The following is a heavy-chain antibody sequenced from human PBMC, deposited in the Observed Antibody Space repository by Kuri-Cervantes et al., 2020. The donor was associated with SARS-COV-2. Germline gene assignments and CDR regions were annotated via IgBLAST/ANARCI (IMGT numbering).Heavy chain of an antibody. CDR3: TRERELTTVTTIFDY. V-gene: IGHV3-49*03. D-gene: IGHD4-17*01. CDR1: GYSISSGYY. J-gene: IGHJ4*02. Sequence: GESLKISCAVSGYSISSGYYWGWFRQAPGKGLEWVGFIRSKAYGGTTEYAASVKGRFNISRDDSKSIAYLQMNSLKTEDTAVYYCTRERELTTVTTIFDYWGQGTLVTVSS. CDR2: IRSKAYGGTT.